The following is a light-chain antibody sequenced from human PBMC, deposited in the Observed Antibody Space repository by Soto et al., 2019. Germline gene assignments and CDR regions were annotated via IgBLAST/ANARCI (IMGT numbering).Light chain of an antibody. V-gene: IGLV2-8*01. Sequence: QLVLTQPPSASGSPGQSVTISCTGTSSDVGGYNCVSWYQQYPGKAPKLVISEVTKRPSGVPDRFSGSKSGNTASLTVSGLQADDEADYYCSSCAGSDNLVFGDGTKLTVL. CDR2: EVT. CDR1: SSDVGGYNC. CDR3: SSCAGSDNLV. J-gene: IGLJ3*02.